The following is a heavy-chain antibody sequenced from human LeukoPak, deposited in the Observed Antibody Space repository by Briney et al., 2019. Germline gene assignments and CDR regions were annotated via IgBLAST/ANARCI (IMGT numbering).Heavy chain of an antibody. CDR3: AKGVWFGELHY. Sequence: GGSLRLSCAASGLTFSSYVMLWVRQAPGKGLEWVSAISNDGGNKYHADSVKGRFTISRDNSKNTMYLQMNSLRAEDTAVYYCAKGVWFGELHYWGQGTLVTVSS. J-gene: IGHJ4*02. CDR1: GLTFSSYV. D-gene: IGHD3-10*01. V-gene: IGHV3-30*18. CDR2: ISNDGGNK.